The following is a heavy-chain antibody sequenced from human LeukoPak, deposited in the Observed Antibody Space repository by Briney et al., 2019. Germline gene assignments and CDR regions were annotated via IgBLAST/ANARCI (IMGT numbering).Heavy chain of an antibody. CDR1: GYTFTSYG. Sequence: ASVKVSCKASGYTFTSYGITWVRQAPGQGLEWMGWISAYNGNTNYAQKLQGRVTMTTDTSTSTAYMELRSLSFDDTAAYYCARLDLSGSDYWGQGTLVTVSS. V-gene: IGHV1-18*01. CDR3: ARLDLSGSDY. CDR2: ISAYNGNT. D-gene: IGHD6-19*01. J-gene: IGHJ4*02.